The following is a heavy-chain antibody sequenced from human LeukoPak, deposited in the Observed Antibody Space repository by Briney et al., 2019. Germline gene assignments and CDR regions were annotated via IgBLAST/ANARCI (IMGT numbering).Heavy chain of an antibody. Sequence: SETLSLTCAVSGGSISSYYWSWIRQPAGKGLEWIGRIYTSGSTNYNPPLKSRVTMSVDTSNNQYSLKLSSVTAADTAVYYGARAAIGGATHVDYEGRGNLVTVTA. V-gene: IGHV4-4*07. CDR1: GGSISSYY. J-gene: IGHJ4*02. CDR2: IYTSGST. D-gene: IGHD1-26*01. CDR3: ARAAIGGATHVDY.